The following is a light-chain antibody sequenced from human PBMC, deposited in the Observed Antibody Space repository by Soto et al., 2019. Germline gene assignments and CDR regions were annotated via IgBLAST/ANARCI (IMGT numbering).Light chain of an antibody. CDR2: GAS. J-gene: IGKJ4*01. V-gene: IGKV3-20*01. CDR1: QSVSSSY. CDR3: QQYGGSPPGLT. Sequence: EIVLTQSPGTLSLSPGERAILSCRASQSVSSSYLAWYQQKPGQAPRLLIYGASNRATGIPDTFSGSGSGTDFTLTISRLEPEDFAVYYWQQYGGSPPGLTFGGGTRVEIK.